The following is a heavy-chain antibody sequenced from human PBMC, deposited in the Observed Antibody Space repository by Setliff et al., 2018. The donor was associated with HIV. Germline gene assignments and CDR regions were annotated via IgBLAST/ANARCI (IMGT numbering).Heavy chain of an antibody. CDR2: IYYNGRT. CDR3: VRERRRSPLSYGLDV. V-gene: IGHV4-31*03. CDR1: GGSISSGGYY. J-gene: IGHJ6*02. Sequence: SETLSLTCTVSGGSISSGGYYWNWIRQYPVKGLEWIGHIYYNGRTLFNPALGTRLSMSVDTSENRFSLHLNSVTAADTAVYYCVRERRRSPLSYGLDVWGQGTTVTVSS.